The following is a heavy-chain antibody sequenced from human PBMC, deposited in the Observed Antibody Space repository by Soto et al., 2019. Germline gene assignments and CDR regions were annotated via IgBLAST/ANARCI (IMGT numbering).Heavy chain of an antibody. CDR1: GSTFSSYG. CDR2: ISYDGSNK. Sequence: QVQLVESGGGVVQPGRSLRLSCAASGSTFSSYGMHWVRQAPGKGLEWVAVISYDGSNKYYADSVKGRFTISRDNSKNTLYLQMNSLRAEDTAVYYCAKDRGFDYWGQGTLVTVSS. D-gene: IGHD3-10*01. V-gene: IGHV3-30*18. CDR3: AKDRGFDY. J-gene: IGHJ4*02.